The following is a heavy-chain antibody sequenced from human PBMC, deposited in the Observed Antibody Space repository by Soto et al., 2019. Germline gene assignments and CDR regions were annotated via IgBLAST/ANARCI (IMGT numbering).Heavy chain of an antibody. CDR3: ARDRNYSYYYYYGMDV. Sequence: QVQLQESGPGLVKPSQTLSLTCTVSGGSISSGDYYWSWIRQPPGKGLEWIGYIYYSGSTYYNPSLQSRVTISXXTXKXXFSLKLSSVTAADTAVYYCARDRNYSYYYYYGMDVWGQGTTVTVSS. J-gene: IGHJ6*02. CDR1: GGSISSGDYY. CDR2: IYYSGST. D-gene: IGHD4-4*01. V-gene: IGHV4-30-4*01.